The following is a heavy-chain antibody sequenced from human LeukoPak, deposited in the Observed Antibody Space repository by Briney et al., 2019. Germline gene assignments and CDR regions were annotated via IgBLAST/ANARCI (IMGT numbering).Heavy chain of an antibody. CDR2: IRYDGINK. Sequence: GGSLRLSCAASGFTFSTHGMHWVRQAPGKGLEWVAFIRYDGINKYYADSVKGRFTISRDSFKNTLYLQMNSLRPEDTAVYYCARESRFYGSGSYYNWYYYYYYYMDVWGKGTTVTVSS. CDR1: GFTFSTHG. J-gene: IGHJ6*03. CDR3: ARESRFYGSGSYYNWYYYYYYYMDV. D-gene: IGHD3-10*01. V-gene: IGHV3-30*02.